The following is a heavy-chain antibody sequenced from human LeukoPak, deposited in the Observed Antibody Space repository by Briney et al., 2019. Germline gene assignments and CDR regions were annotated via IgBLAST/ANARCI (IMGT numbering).Heavy chain of an antibody. CDR2: ISSSGDIT. CDR3: AKGACGGNCYYSMEV. CDR1: GFTFSGFG. D-gene: IGHD3-16*01. V-gene: IGHV3-23*01. J-gene: IGHJ6*03. Sequence: GGSLRLSCAASGFTFSGFGMNWVRQAPGKGLEWVSSISSSGDITYYADSVKGRFTVSRDNPKNTLYLQLNSLRAEDTAVYYCAKGACGGNCYYSMEVGGKGTTVTVS.